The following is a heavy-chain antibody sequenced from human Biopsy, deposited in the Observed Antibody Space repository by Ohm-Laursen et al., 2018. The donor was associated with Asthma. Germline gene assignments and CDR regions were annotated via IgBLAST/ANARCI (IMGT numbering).Heavy chain of an antibody. CDR2: IKHDGSEK. J-gene: IGHJ4*02. Sequence: SLRLSCTAPGFTFGDYWMSWVRQVPGKGLEWVANIKHDGSEKNHVDSLKGRFTISRDNAKNSLYLQMNSLRDEDTAVYYCARPRWGPYGYWGQGTLVTVSS. V-gene: IGHV3-7*01. D-gene: IGHD4-17*01. CDR3: ARPRWGPYGY. CDR1: GFTFGDYW.